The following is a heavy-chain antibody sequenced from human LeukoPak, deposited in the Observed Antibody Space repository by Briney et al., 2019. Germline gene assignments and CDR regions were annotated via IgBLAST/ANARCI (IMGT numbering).Heavy chain of an antibody. CDR1: GYTFTGYY. Sequence: ASVKVSCKGSGYTFTGYYFHWVRQAPGQGLEWRGGINPVSGGTVYPQKFQGRVTMTRDTSISTAYLELTRLTSDATAVYYCARGTTLEGVTIIQSGLDYWGQGTLVTVSS. CDR2: INPVSGGT. V-gene: IGHV1-2*02. CDR3: ARGTTLEGVTIIQSGLDY. D-gene: IGHD3-10*01. J-gene: IGHJ4*02.